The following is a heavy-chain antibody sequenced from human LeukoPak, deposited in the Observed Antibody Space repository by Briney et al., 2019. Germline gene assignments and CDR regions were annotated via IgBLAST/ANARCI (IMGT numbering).Heavy chain of an antibody. CDR1: GFSFSNYW. Sequence: PGGSLRLSCAASGFSFSNYWMSWVRQAPGKGLEWVANIKQGGSEKYYVDSVKGRFTISRDNAKNSLYLQMNSLRAEDTAVYYCARSNYCSSTSCPLDYWGQGTLVTVSS. J-gene: IGHJ4*02. CDR3: ARSNYCSSTSCPLDY. V-gene: IGHV3-7*01. CDR2: IKQGGSEK. D-gene: IGHD2-2*01.